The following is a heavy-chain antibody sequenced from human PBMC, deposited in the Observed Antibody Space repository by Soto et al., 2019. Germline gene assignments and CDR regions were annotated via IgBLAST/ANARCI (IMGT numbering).Heavy chain of an antibody. Sequence: ASVKVSCKVSGYTLTELSMHWVRQAPGKGLEWMGGFDPEDGETIYAQKFQGRVTMTEDTSTDTAYMELSSLRSEDTAVYYCATGPILNYYDSSGYHDYWGQGTLVTVST. D-gene: IGHD3-22*01. CDR1: GYTLTELS. V-gene: IGHV1-24*01. J-gene: IGHJ4*02. CDR3: ATGPILNYYDSSGYHDY. CDR2: FDPEDGET.